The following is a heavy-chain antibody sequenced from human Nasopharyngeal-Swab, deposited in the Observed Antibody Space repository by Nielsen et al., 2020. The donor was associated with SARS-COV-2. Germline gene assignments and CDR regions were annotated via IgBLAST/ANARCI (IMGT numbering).Heavy chain of an antibody. CDR1: GFTFNNYN. Sequence: GGSLRLSCAASGFTFNNYNFNWVRKAQGKGLEWVSSIGSSSSYIYYADSVKGRFTISRDNAKNSLYLQMNSLRAEDTAVYYCARDGLDYDFWSAYFMDVWGQGTTVTVSS. CDR3: ARDGLDYDFWSAYFMDV. V-gene: IGHV3-21*01. CDR2: IGSSSSYI. J-gene: IGHJ6*02. D-gene: IGHD3-3*01.